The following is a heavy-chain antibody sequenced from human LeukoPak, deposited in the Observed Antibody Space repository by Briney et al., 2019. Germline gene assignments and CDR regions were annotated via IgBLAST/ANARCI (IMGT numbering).Heavy chain of an antibody. CDR2: ISYDGSNK. CDR1: GFTFSSCG. D-gene: IGHD2-8*01. CDR3: ARDRCTNGVCYYDY. V-gene: IGHV3-30*03. Sequence: GGSLRLSCAASGFTFSSCGMHWVRQAPGKGLEWVAVISYDGSNKYYADSVKGRFTISRDNPKNTLYLQMNSLRAEDTAVYYCARDRCTNGVCYYDYWGQGTLVTVSS. J-gene: IGHJ4*02.